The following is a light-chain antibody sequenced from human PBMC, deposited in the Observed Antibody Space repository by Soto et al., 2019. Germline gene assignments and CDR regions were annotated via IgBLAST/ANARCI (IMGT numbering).Light chain of an antibody. CDR2: LNRDGSH. J-gene: IGLJ2*01. CDR1: SEHTSYA. Sequence: QSVLTQSPSASASLGASVKLTCTLSSEHTSYAIAWHQQQPEKGPRYLMTLNRDGSHSKGDGIPDRFSGSNSGAERYLTISSLQSEDEADYYCQTWGTGIHVVFGGGTKLTVL. V-gene: IGLV4-69*02. CDR3: QTWGTGIHVV.